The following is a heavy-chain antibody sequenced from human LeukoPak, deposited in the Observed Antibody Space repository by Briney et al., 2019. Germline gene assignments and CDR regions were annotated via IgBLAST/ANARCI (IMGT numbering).Heavy chain of an antibody. CDR3: ARLGGSSWQAARY. V-gene: IGHV5-51*01. D-gene: IGHD6-13*01. CDR2: IYPGDSDT. J-gene: IGHJ4*02. Sequence: GESLKISCKGSGYSFPSYWIAWVRQMPGKGLEWMGIIYPGDSDTRNSPSFQGQVTISVDKSISTAYLHWSSLKASDTAVYYCARLGGSSWQAARYWGQGTLVTVSS. CDR1: GYSFPSYW.